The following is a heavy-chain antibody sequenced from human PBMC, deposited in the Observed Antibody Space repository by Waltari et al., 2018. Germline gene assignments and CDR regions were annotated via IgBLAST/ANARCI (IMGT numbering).Heavy chain of an antibody. D-gene: IGHD3-16*01. V-gene: IGHV4-38-2*01. CDR2: IYHSGST. CDR3: ARVGWGEYFDY. Sequence: QVQLQESGPGLVKPSETLSLTCAVSGYSISSGSYWGWIRQPPGKGLEWIGSIYHSGSTYYNPSLKSRVTISVDTSKSQFSLKLSSVTAADTAVYYCARVGWGEYFDYWGQGTLVTVSS. J-gene: IGHJ4*02. CDR1: GYSISSGSY.